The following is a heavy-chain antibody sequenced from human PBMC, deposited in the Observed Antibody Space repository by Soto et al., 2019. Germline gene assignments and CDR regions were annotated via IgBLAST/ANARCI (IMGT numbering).Heavy chain of an antibody. D-gene: IGHD3-22*01. J-gene: IGHJ6*02. Sequence: SETLSLTCTVSGGSISSYYWSWIRQPPGKGLEWIGYIYYSGSTNYNPSLKSRVTISVDTSKNQFSLKLSSVTAADTAVYYCASAPTHYYDSIYGMDVWGQGTTVTVSS. CDR3: ASAPTHYYDSIYGMDV. CDR2: IYYSGST. CDR1: GGSISSYY. V-gene: IGHV4-59*01.